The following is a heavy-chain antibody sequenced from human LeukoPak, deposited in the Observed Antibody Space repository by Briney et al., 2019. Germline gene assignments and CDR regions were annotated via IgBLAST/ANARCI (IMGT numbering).Heavy chain of an antibody. D-gene: IGHD6-19*01. CDR1: GFTFSTYS. J-gene: IGHJ4*02. CDR3: AKEVVVVSGWDLDH. Sequence: GGSLRLSCAASGFTFSTYSMTWVRQAPGKGLEWVSSIYNSGARTFYADSVKGRFTVSRDNSKNTLYLEMNSLRAEDTAIYFCAKEVVVVSGWDLDHWGQGTLVTVSS. V-gene: IGHV3-23*01. CDR2: IYNSGART.